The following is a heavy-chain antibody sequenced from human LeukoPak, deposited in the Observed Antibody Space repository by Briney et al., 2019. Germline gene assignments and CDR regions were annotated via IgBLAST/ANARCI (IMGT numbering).Heavy chain of an antibody. CDR1: GGSFSGYY. CDR3: ARGRHRYCSSTSCYPRHYYYYGMDV. D-gene: IGHD2-2*01. V-gene: IGHV4-34*01. J-gene: IGHJ6*02. Sequence: SVTLSLTCAVYGGSFSGYYWSWIRQPPGKGLEWIGEINHSGSTNYNPSLKSRVTISVDTSKNQFSLKLSSVTAADTAVYYCARGRHRYCSSTSCYPRHYYYYGMDVWGQGTTVTVSS. CDR2: INHSGST.